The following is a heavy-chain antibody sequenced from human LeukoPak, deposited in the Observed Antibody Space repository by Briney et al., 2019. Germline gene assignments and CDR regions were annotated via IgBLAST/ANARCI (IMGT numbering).Heavy chain of an antibody. CDR3: ARADYSSTWSHDYYYMDV. CDR1: GGSFSGYY. CDR2: INHSGST. D-gene: IGHD6-13*01. J-gene: IGHJ6*03. V-gene: IGHV4-34*01. Sequence: SETLSLTCAVYGGSFSGYYWSWIRQPPGKGLEWIGEINHSGSTNYNPSLKSRVTILVDTSKNQFSLKLSSVTAADTAVYYCARADYSSTWSHDYYYMDVWGKGTTVTVSS.